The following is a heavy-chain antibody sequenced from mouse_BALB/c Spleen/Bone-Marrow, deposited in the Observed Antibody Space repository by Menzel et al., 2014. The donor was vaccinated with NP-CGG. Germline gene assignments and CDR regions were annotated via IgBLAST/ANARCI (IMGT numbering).Heavy chain of an antibody. Sequence: EVQVVESGGGLVQPGGFLRLSCATSGFTFTDHYMSWVRQPPGKALEWLVFIRNKANGYTTEYSASVKGRFTISRDNSQSIVYLQMNTLRAEDSATYYCARDYLYYFDYWGQGTTLTVSS. CDR1: GFTFTDHY. CDR3: ARDYLYYFDY. V-gene: IGHV7-3*02. D-gene: IGHD2-1*01. CDR2: IRNKANGYTT. J-gene: IGHJ2*01.